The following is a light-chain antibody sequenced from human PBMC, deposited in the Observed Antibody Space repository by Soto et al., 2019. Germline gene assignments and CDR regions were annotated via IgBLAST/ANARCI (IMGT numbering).Light chain of an antibody. J-gene: IGLJ1*01. Sequence: QSVLTQSPSASASLGASVKLTCTLSSGHSSYAIEWHQQQPEKGPRYLMKLNSDGSHSKGDGIPDRFSGSSSGAERYLIISSVQAEDDADYYCQTWGTGIHVFGTGTKVTVL. CDR2: LNSDGSH. CDR3: QTWGTGIHV. CDR1: SGHSSYA. V-gene: IGLV4-69*01.